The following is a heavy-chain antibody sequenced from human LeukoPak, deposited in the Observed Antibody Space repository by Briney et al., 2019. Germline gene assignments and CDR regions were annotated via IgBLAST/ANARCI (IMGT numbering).Heavy chain of an antibody. CDR1: GFTFRSYA. Sequence: GGSLRLSCAASGFTFRSYAMYWVRQAPGKGLEYVSANSSNGDNTYYASSVKGRFTTSRDNSKNTLYLQMGSLRAEDMAVYYCARDGVGAYNWFDPWGQGTLVTVSS. D-gene: IGHD1-26*01. CDR3: ARDGVGAYNWFDP. CDR2: NSSNGDNT. V-gene: IGHV3-64*01. J-gene: IGHJ5*02.